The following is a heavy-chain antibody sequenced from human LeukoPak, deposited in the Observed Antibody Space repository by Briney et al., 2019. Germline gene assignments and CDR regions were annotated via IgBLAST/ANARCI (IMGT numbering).Heavy chain of an antibody. CDR1: GFSFSSYD. Sequence: GRSLRPSYTASGFSFSSYDMHSVRQARGKGQQWVAVISYDGNNKYYADSVKGRFTISRDNSKYTLYLQMNSLRAEDTAVYYCARPTVTFFDYWGQGTLVTVSS. CDR2: ISYDGNNK. D-gene: IGHD4-11*01. J-gene: IGHJ4*02. CDR3: ARPTVTFFDY. V-gene: IGHV3-30*03.